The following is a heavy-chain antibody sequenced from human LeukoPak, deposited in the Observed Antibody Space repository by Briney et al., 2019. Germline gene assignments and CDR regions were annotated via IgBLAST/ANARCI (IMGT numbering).Heavy chain of an antibody. J-gene: IGHJ4*02. Sequence: GGSLRLSCAASGFTFSSYAMSWVRQAPGKGLEWVANIKQDGSEKYYVHSVEGRFTISRDNAKKSLYLQMDSLRAEDTAIYYCASPRATDFWSGYPNWGQGTLVTVSP. V-gene: IGHV3-7*01. D-gene: IGHD3-3*01. CDR3: ASPRATDFWSGYPN. CDR1: GFTFSSYA. CDR2: IKQDGSEK.